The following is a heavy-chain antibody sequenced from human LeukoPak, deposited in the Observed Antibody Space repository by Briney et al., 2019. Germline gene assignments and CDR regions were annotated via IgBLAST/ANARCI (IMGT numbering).Heavy chain of an antibody. CDR3: ARFRQSPCTGTNRYHYFDY. V-gene: IGHV5-51*01. D-gene: IGHD2-8*02. Sequence: GESLKISCKASGYSFTDSWIGWVRQMPGKGLEWMAIIYPSDSDIKYSPSFQGQVSISADKSISTTFLQWSGLKASDTAMYFCARFRQSPCTGTNRYHYFDYWGQGTLVTVSS. CDR1: GYSFTDSW. J-gene: IGHJ4*02. CDR2: IYPSDSDI.